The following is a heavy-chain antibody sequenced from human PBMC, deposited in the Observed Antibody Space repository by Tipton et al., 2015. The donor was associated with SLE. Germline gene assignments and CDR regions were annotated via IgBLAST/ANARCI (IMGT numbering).Heavy chain of an antibody. CDR3: ARLSPIGVLYGMDV. V-gene: IGHV1-46*03. Sequence: QSGAEVKKPGASVKVSCKASGYTFTTYYLHWVRQAPGQGLEWMGIINPSGGSTSYAQKFQGRVTMTRDTSTSTVYMELSSLRSEDTAVYSCARLSPIGVLYGMDVWGQGTTVTVSS. CDR2: INPSGGST. J-gene: IGHJ6*02. CDR1: GYTFTTYY. D-gene: IGHD1-26*01.